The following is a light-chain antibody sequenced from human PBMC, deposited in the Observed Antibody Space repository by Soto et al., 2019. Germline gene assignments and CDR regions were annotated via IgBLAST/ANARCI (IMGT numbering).Light chain of an antibody. CDR1: SSNIGAGYD. CDR2: GNT. Sequence: QSVLTQPPSVSGAPGQRVTISCTGSSSNIGAGYDVNWYQQLPGRAPKLLIYGNTNRPSGVPDRFSGSKSGTSGSLAISGLQTEDEAEYYCQSWDTSLSGSVFGGGTTLTVL. J-gene: IGLJ2*01. CDR3: QSWDTSLSGSV. V-gene: IGLV1-40*01.